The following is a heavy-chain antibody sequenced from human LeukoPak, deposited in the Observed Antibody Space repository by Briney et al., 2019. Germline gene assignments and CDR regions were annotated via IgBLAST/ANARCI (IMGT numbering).Heavy chain of an antibody. CDR2: INSDGSST. CDR1: GFTFSSYW. D-gene: IGHD3-22*01. J-gene: IGHJ4*02. CDR3: ARTCDSSGYYYDGY. Sequence: PGGSLRLSCAASGFTFSSYWMHWVRQAPGKGLVWVSRINSDGSSTSYADSVKGRFTISRDNAKNTLYLQMNSLRAEDTAVYYCARTCDSSGYYYDGYWGQGTLVTVSS. V-gene: IGHV3-74*01.